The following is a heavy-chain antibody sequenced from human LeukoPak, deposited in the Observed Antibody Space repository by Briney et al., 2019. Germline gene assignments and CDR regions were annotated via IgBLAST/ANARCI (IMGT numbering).Heavy chain of an antibody. CDR3: ARAQRWLQLLPGY. D-gene: IGHD5-24*01. Sequence: ASVKVSCKASGYTFTGYYMHWVRQATGQGLGWMGWMNPNSGNTGYAQKFQGRVTITRNTSISTAYMELSSLRSEDTAVYYCARAQRWLQLLPGYWGQGTLVTVSS. CDR1: GYTFTGYY. V-gene: IGHV1-8*03. CDR2: MNPNSGNT. J-gene: IGHJ4*02.